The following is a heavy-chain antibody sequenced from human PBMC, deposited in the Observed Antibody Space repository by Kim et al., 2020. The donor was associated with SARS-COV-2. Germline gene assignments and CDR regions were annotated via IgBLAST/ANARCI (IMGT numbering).Heavy chain of an antibody. V-gene: IGHV3-48*02. CDR1: GFTFSSYS. Sequence: GGSLRLSCAASGFTFSSYSMNWVRQAPGKGLEWVSYISSSSSTIYYADSVKGRFTISRDNAKNSLYLQMNSLRDEDTAVYYCAREGLLWFGEFYYYYYYGMDVWGQGTTVTVSS. D-gene: IGHD3-10*01. J-gene: IGHJ6*02. CDR2: ISSSSSTI. CDR3: AREGLLWFGEFYYYYYYGMDV.